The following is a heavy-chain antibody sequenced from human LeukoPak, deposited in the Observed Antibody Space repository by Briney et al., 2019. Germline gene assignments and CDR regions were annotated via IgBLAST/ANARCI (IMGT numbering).Heavy chain of an antibody. D-gene: IGHD3-16*01. V-gene: IGHV3-23*01. Sequence: SGGSLRLSCAASGFTFTTYGMNWVRQAPGKGLEWVSSISGSGSHTYYADSVKGRLTTSRDNSKNTLYLQMNSLTAEDTAVYYCAKERSGGDFDYWGQGTLVTVSS. J-gene: IGHJ4*02. CDR2: ISGSGSHT. CDR3: AKERSGGDFDY. CDR1: GFTFTTYG.